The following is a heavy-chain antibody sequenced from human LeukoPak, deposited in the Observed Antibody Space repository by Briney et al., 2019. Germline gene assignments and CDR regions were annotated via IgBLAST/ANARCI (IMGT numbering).Heavy chain of an antibody. D-gene: IGHD3-3*01. CDR3: AKEAITIFGVVITYFDY. V-gene: IGHV3-11*01. CDR1: GFTFSDYY. Sequence: GGSLRLSCAASGFTFSDYYMSWIRQAPGKGLEWVSYISSSGSTIYYADSVKGRFTISRDNSKNTLYLQMNSLRAEDTAVYYCAKEAITIFGVVITYFDYWGQGTLVTVSS. J-gene: IGHJ4*02. CDR2: ISSSGSTI.